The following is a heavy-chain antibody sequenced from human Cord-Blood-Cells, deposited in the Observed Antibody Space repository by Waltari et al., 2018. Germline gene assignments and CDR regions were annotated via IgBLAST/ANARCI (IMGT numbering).Heavy chain of an antibody. CDR2: VYHSGGT. Sequence: QVQLQESGPGLVKPSETLSLTCAVSGYSISSGYYWGWIRQPPGKGLDGIGSVYHSGGTYYNPSLKSRVTITVDTSKNHFSLKLSSVTAADTAVYYCARKYSSSSADFDYWGQGTLVTVSS. CDR1: GYSISSGYY. V-gene: IGHV4-38-2*01. D-gene: IGHD6-6*01. J-gene: IGHJ4*02. CDR3: ARKYSSSSADFDY.